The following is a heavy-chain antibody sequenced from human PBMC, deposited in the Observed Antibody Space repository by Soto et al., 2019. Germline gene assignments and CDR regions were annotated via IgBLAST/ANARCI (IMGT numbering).Heavy chain of an antibody. Sequence: GESLKISCKASGYSFNIYCIGLVRQIPGKGLEWMGVIFPDDSNKRYSPSFQGQVTISADKSITTAYLQWNSLKATETALYYCARRLYDTSGYRYFDYWGQGTLVTVSS. V-gene: IGHV5-51*01. J-gene: IGHJ4*02. CDR3: ARRLYDTSGYRYFDY. CDR2: IFPDDSNK. CDR1: GYSFNIYC. D-gene: IGHD3-22*01.